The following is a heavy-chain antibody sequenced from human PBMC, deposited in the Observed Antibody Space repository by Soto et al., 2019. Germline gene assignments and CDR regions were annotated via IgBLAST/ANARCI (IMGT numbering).Heavy chain of an antibody. Sequence: GSGPTLVNPTQTLTLTCTFSGFSLSTSGMCVSWIRQPPGKALEWLALIDWDDDKYYSTSLKTRLTISKDTSKNQVVLTMTNMDPVDTATYYCARTYYDFWSGYSQPNYYYYGMDVWGQGTTVTVSS. V-gene: IGHV2-70*01. CDR1: GFSLSTSGMC. D-gene: IGHD3-3*01. CDR3: ARTYYDFWSGYSQPNYYYYGMDV. CDR2: IDWDDDK. J-gene: IGHJ6*02.